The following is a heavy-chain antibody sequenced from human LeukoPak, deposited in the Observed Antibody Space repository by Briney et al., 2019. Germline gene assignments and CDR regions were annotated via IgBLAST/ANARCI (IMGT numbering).Heavy chain of an antibody. CDR1: GFTFSSYS. D-gene: IGHD6-6*01. J-gene: IGHJ5*02. V-gene: IGHV3-21*01. CDR3: ASSVKGQLVHWFDP. CDR2: ISSSSSYI. Sequence: GGSLRLSCAASGFTFSSYSMNWVRQAPGKGLEWVSSISSSSSYIYYADLVKGRFTISRDNAKNSLYLQMNSLRAEDTAVYYCASSVKGQLVHWFDPWGQGTLVTVSS.